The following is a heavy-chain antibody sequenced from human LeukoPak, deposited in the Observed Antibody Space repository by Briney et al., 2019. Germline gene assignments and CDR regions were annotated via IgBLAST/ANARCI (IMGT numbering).Heavy chain of an antibody. CDR1: VFTFSTDA. D-gene: IGHD2-2*02. Sequence: PVGSLRLSREASVFTFSTDAMDLVRQTLGEGMELVSGISGPGGSTYYADSVKSRVTISRDKSRSTLHLQMNSLRVGETAVYNYAKSYTVAGSYFGDWGQGTLVTVSS. J-gene: IGHJ4*02. CDR2: ISGPGGST. V-gene: IGHV3-23*01. CDR3: AKSYTVAGSYFGD.